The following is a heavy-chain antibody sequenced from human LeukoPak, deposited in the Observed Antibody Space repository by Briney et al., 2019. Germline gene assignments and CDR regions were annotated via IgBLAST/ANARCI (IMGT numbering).Heavy chain of an antibody. V-gene: IGHV4-34*01. CDR2: INHSGST. Sequence: SETLSLTCAVYGGSFSGYYWSWIRQPPGKGLEWIGEINHSGSTNYNPSLKSRVTISVDTSKNQFSLKLSSVTAADTAVYYCARVTTAVYYYYYMDVWGKGTTVTVSS. CDR3: ARVTTAVYYYYYMDV. J-gene: IGHJ6*03. CDR1: GGSFSGYY. D-gene: IGHD4-11*01.